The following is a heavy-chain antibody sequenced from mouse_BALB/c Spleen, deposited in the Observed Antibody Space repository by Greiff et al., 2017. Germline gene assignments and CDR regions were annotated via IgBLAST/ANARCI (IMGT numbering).Heavy chain of an antibody. V-gene: IGHV5-12-2*01. CDR3: ARQGVYGKMAMDY. Sequence: DVKLVESGGGLVQPGGSLKLSCAASGFTFSSYTMSWVRQTPEKRLEWVAYISNGGGSTYYPDTVKGRFTISRDNAKNTLYLQMSSLKSEDTAMYYCARQGVYGKMAMDYWGQGTSVTVSS. D-gene: IGHD2-1*01. CDR1: GFTFSSYT. J-gene: IGHJ4*01. CDR2: ISNGGGST.